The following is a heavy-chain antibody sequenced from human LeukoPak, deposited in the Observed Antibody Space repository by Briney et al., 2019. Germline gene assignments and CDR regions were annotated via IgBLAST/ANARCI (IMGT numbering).Heavy chain of an antibody. V-gene: IGHV3-23*01. CDR2: IFGSGYNT. J-gene: IGHJ4*02. D-gene: IGHD1-1*01. CDR1: GFRFSIYT. CDR3: ARSRTTGTTFGPDEFDN. Sequence: GGSLRLSCAGSGFRFSIYTMRWVRQAPGKGLEWVAGIFGSGYNTYYADSVKGRFTISRDNSKNTLYLQMNSLRAEDTAVYYCARSRTTGTTFGPDEFDNWGQGTLVTVSS.